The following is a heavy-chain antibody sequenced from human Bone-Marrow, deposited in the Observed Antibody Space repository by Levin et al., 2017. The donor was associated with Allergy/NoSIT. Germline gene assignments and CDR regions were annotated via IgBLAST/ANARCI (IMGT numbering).Heavy chain of an antibody. CDR3: AREGYSHGSSDF. V-gene: IGHV3-21*01. Sequence: GGSLRLSCAASGFTFSTHTINWVRQAPGKGLEWVSSISSSSLYIYYADSVKGRFTISRDNAKNSLFLQMNSLRAEDTAIYYCAREGYSHGSSDFWSQGTLVTVSS. J-gene: IGHJ4*02. CDR2: ISSSSLYI. CDR1: GFTFSTHT. D-gene: IGHD5-18*01.